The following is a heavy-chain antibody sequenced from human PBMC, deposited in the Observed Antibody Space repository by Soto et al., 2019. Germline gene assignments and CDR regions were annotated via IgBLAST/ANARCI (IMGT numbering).Heavy chain of an antibody. CDR3: ARRGVIVGPENWFAP. D-gene: IGHD1-26*01. CDR2: INPYNGNT. Sequence: QVQLVQSGAEVKKPGASVKVSCKSSGYTFTSYSLIWVRQAPGQGLEWVGWINPYNGNTNYAQKIQGRVTMTTDTPRSTAYRGGGRLRSDHRPLYYWARRGVIVGPENWFAPGAQGPLVTVSS. J-gene: IGHJ5*02. V-gene: IGHV1-18*01. CDR1: GYTFTSYS.